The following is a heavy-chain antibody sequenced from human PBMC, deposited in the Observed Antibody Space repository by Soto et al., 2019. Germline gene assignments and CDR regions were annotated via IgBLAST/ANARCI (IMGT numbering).Heavy chain of an antibody. V-gene: IGHV4-34*01. CDR2: INHSGST. CDR1: GGSFSGYY. J-gene: IGHJ4*02. D-gene: IGHD3-10*01. Sequence: QVQLQQWGAGLLKPSETLSLTCAVYGGSFSGYYWSWIRQPPGKGLEWIGEINHSGSTNYNPSLKSRVNISVDTSKNQFTLKLSSVTAADTAVYYCAREVGEGGSGSYPLDYWGQGTLVTVSS. CDR3: AREVGEGGSGSYPLDY.